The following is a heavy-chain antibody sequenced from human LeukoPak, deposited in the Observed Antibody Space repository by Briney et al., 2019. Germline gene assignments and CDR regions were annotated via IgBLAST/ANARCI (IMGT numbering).Heavy chain of an antibody. V-gene: IGHV3-48*04. D-gene: IGHD6-13*01. Sequence: GGSLRLSCAASGFTFSSYAMSWVRPAPGKGLEWVSYISSSGSTIYYADSVKGRFTISRDNAKNSLYLQMNSLRAEDTAVYYCARDRVSSGWYNYYGMDVWGQGTTVTVSS. CDR1: GFTFSSYA. CDR2: ISSSGSTI. CDR3: ARDRVSSGWYNYYGMDV. J-gene: IGHJ6*02.